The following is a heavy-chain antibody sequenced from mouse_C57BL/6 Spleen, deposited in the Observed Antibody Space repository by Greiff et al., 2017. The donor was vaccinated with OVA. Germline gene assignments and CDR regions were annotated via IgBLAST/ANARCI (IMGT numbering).Heavy chain of an antibody. CDR1: GYTFTDYY. D-gene: IGHD2-3*01. CDR2: SGPGSGST. Sequence: VQLKQSGAELVKPGASVKISCKASGYTFTDYYINWVKQRPGKGLEWIGKSGPGSGSTYYNEKFKGKATLTADKSSSTAYMQRSSLTSEDSAVYFCARGGYYFYFDYWGQGTTLTVSS. J-gene: IGHJ2*01. V-gene: IGHV1-77*01. CDR3: ARGGYYFYFDY.